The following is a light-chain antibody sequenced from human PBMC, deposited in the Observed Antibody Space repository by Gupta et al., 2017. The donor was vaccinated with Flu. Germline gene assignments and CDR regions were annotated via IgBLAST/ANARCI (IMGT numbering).Light chain of an antibody. CDR3: GTWDNSLSAGV. V-gene: IGLV1-51*02. CDR2: ETD. Sequence: SSNIENNYVAWYQHLPGTAPKLIIYETDKQPSGIPDRFSGSKSGTSATLGITGVQTGDEADYYCGTWDNSLSAGVFGGGTKLTVL. CDR1: SSNIENNY. J-gene: IGLJ2*01.